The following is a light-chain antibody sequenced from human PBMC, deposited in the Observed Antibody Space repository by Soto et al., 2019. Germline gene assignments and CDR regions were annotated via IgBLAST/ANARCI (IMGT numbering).Light chain of an antibody. V-gene: IGKV3-20*01. CDR2: DTS. CDR3: QQYGRTPYT. J-gene: IGKJ2*01. CDR1: QSVSSTY. Sequence: EIVLTQSPGTLSLSPGERATLSCRASQSVSSTYLAWYQHKPGQAPRLLIYDTSSRAAGIPDRFSGSGSATDFTLTISRLEPEDFAVYYCQQYGRTPYTFGQGTKLYIK.